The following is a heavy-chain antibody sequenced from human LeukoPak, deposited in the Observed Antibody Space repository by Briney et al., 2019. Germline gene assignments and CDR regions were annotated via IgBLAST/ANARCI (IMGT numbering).Heavy chain of an antibody. V-gene: IGHV3-23*01. CDR3: AKGGCCSSTSCYGFDY. CDR1: GFTFSSYT. J-gene: IGHJ4*02. Sequence: GGSLRLSCAASGFTFSSYTMSWVRQAPGKGLEWVSAISGSGGSTYYADSVKGRFTISRDNSKNTLYLQMNSLRAEDTAVYYCAKGGCCSSTSCYGFDYWGQGTLVTVSS. D-gene: IGHD2-2*01. CDR2: ISGSGGST.